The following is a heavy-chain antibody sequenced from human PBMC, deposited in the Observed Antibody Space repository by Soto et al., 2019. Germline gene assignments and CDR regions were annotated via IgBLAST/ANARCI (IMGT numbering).Heavy chain of an antibody. V-gene: IGHV4-34*01. J-gene: IGHJ4*02. Sequence: PSETLSLTCAVYGGSFSGYYWSWIRQPPGKGLELIGEINHSGSTNYNPSLKSRVTISVDTSKNQFSLKLSSVTAADTAVYYCARSSLIQLFDYWGQGTLVTVSS. D-gene: IGHD5-18*01. CDR1: GGSFSGYY. CDR3: ARSSLIQLFDY. CDR2: INHSGST.